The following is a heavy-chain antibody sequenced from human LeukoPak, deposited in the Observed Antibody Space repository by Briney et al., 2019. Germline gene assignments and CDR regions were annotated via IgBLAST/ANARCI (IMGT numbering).Heavy chain of an antibody. CDR1: GYTFTGYY. CDR2: INPNSGGT. CDR3: ARSSGYSYTKDDY. J-gene: IGHJ4*02. D-gene: IGHD3-22*01. Sequence: ASVKVSCEASGYTFTGYYMHWVRQAPGQGLEWMGRINPNSGGTNYAQKFQGRVTMTRDTSISTAYMELSRLRSDDTAVYYCARSSGYSYTKDDYWGQGTLVTVSS. V-gene: IGHV1-2*06.